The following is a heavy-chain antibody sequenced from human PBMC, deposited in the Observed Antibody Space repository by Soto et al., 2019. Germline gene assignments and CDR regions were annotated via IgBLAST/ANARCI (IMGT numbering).Heavy chain of an antibody. CDR1: GGSFSGDYY. CDR3: AREYYGSGIPDY. CDR2: IYYSGST. J-gene: IGHJ4*02. V-gene: IGHV4-30-4*01. D-gene: IGHD3-10*01. Sequence: PSETLSLTCAVYGGSFSGDYYWSWIRQPPGKGLEWIGYIYYSGSTYYDPSLKSRVTISVDTSKNQFSLKLSSVTAADTAVYYFAREYYGSGIPDYWGQGTLVTVSS.